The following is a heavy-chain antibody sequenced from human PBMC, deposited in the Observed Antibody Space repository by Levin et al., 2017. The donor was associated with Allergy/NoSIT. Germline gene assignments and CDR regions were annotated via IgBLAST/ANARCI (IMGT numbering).Heavy chain of an antibody. Sequence: VASVKVSCKASGYTFTGYYMHWVRQAPGQGLEWMGWINPNSGGTNYAQKFQGRVTMTRDTSISTAYMELSRLRSDDTAVYYCARGVVVVAANNWFRFDPWGQGTLVTVSS. CDR2: INPNSGGT. V-gene: IGHV1-2*02. CDR1: GYTFTGYY. CDR3: ARGVVVVAANNWFRFDP. D-gene: IGHD2-15*01. J-gene: IGHJ5*02.